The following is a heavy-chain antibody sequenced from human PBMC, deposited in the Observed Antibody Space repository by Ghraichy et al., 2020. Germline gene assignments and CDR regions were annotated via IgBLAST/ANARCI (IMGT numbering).Heavy chain of an antibody. CDR3: AREDYYGSGSYPRMGWFDP. Sequence: ASVKVSCKASGYTFTGYYMHWVRQAPGQGLEWMGWINPNSGGTNYAQKFQGRVTMTRDTSISTAYMELSRLRSDDTAVYYCAREDYYGSGSYPRMGWFDPWGQGTLVTVSS. J-gene: IGHJ5*02. D-gene: IGHD3-10*01. CDR1: GYTFTGYY. V-gene: IGHV1-2*02. CDR2: INPNSGGT.